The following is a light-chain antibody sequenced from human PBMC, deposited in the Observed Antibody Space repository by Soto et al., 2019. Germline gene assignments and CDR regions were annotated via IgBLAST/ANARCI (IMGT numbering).Light chain of an antibody. V-gene: IGKV1-9*01. CDR1: QGIRSH. Sequence: DIQLTQSPSFLSASVGDRVTITCRASQGIRSHLAWYQQKPGKAPKLLIYTASTLQTGVPSRFSGGGSGTEFTLTISSLQPEDFATYYCQQLNGFPPWTFGQGTKVEIK. CDR2: TAS. CDR3: QQLNGFPPWT. J-gene: IGKJ1*01.